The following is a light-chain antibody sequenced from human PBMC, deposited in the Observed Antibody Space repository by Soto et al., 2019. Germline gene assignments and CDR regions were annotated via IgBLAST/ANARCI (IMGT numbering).Light chain of an antibody. V-gene: IGKV3-15*01. Sequence: EIVMTQSPATLSVSPGERATLSCRASQSVSSNLAWYQQKPGQAPRLLIYGASTRATGIPARVSGSGSGTEFTLTISSLQSEDFAVYYGQQYNNWPRLTFGGGTKVEIK. CDR1: QSVSSN. J-gene: IGKJ4*01. CDR3: QQYNNWPRLT. CDR2: GAS.